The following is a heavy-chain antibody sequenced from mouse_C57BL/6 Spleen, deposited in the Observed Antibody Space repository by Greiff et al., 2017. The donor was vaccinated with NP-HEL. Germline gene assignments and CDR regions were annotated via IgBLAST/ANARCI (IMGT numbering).Heavy chain of an antibody. CDR2: IYPGDGDT. J-gene: IGHJ3*01. CDR3: ARREDSSGPFAY. D-gene: IGHD3-2*02. Sequence: QVQLKQSGAELVKPGASVKISCKASGYAFSSYWMNWVKQRPGKGLEWIGQIYPGDGDTNYNGKFKGKATLTADKSSSTAYMQLSSLTSEDSAVYFCARREDSSGPFAYWGQGTLVTVSA. V-gene: IGHV1-80*01. CDR1: GYAFSSYW.